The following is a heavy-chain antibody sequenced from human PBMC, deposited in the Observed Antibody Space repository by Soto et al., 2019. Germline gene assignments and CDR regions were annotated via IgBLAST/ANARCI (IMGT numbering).Heavy chain of an antibody. V-gene: IGHV1-46*01. Sequence: ASVKVSCKASGYSFTSYYMHWVRQAPGQGLEWMGIINPSGGSTSYAQKFQGRVTMTRDTSTSTVYMELSSLRSEDTAVYYCARGPDIVVTRYGMDVWGQGTTVTVSS. D-gene: IGHD2-15*01. J-gene: IGHJ6*02. CDR2: INPSGGST. CDR3: ARGPDIVVTRYGMDV. CDR1: GYSFTSYY.